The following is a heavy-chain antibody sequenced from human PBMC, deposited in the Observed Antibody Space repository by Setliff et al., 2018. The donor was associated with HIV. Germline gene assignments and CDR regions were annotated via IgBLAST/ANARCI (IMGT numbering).Heavy chain of an antibody. D-gene: IGHD3-22*01. CDR3: ARDYYESSGYSFFPGFSDY. V-gene: IGHV1-2*02. J-gene: IGHJ4*02. CDR1: GYTFTGYY. Sequence: AAVQVSCKASGYTFTGYYMHWVRQAPGHGLEWMGWINPNNGGTNYAQKFQGRVTMTRDTSISTSYMELSRLRSDDTAVYYCARDYYESSGYSFFPGFSDYWGQGTLVTVSS. CDR2: INPNNGGT.